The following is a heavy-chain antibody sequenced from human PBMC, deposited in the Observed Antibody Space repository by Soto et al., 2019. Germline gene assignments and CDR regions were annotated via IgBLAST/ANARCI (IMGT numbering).Heavy chain of an antibody. V-gene: IGHV3-53*01. J-gene: IGHJ6*02. CDR1: GLIVSDNY. CDR3: AKDAIFEMITAGNPRMDV. CDR2: IYAVGST. D-gene: IGHD3-16*01. Sequence: GGSLRLSCVASGLIVSDNYMNWVRQAQGKGLEWVSIIYAVGSTYYADSVKGRFTISRDHSKNTVYLQMNSLRVEDTAVYYCAKDAIFEMITAGNPRMDVWGQGTTVTVS.